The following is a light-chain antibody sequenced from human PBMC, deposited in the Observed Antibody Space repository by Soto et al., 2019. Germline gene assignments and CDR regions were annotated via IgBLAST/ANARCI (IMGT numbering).Light chain of an antibody. CDR2: GAS. Sequence: AIRMTQSPSSFSASTGDRVTITCRASQGLGSNLAWYQQKPGRAPKLLIYGASTLETGVPSRFSGSGSGTDFTLTITSLQSEDFATYYCQQYFAYPRTFGQGTKV. V-gene: IGKV1-8*01. CDR3: QQYFAYPRT. J-gene: IGKJ1*01. CDR1: QGLGSN.